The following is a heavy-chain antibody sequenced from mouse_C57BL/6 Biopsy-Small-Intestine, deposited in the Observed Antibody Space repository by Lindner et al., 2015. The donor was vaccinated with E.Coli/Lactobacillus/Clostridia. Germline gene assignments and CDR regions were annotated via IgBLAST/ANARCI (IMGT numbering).Heavy chain of an antibody. CDR2: IHPNTGTL. J-gene: IGHJ3*01. CDR1: AYIFTSFW. D-gene: IGHD1-1*01. CDR3: AYGRGAWLAY. V-gene: IGHV1-64*01. Sequence: VQLQESGVELVKPGASVKLSCKASAYIFTSFWMHWVKQRPGQGLEWIGMIHPNTGTLNYNEKLKSKATLTVDISSSTAYMQLSSLTSEDSAVYYCAYGRGAWLAYWGQGTLVTVST.